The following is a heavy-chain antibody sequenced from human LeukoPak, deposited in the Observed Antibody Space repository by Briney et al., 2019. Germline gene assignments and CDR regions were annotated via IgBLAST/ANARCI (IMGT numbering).Heavy chain of an antibody. CDR3: AREHIVVVPAATYNWFDP. CDR1: GGSISSYY. Sequence: SETLSLTCTVPGGSISSYYWSWIRQPAGKGLGWIGRIYTSGSTNYNPSLKSRVTMSVDTSKNQFSLKLSSVTAADTAVYYCAREHIVVVPAATYNWFDPWGQGTLVTVSS. J-gene: IGHJ5*02. CDR2: IYTSGST. V-gene: IGHV4-4*07. D-gene: IGHD2-2*01.